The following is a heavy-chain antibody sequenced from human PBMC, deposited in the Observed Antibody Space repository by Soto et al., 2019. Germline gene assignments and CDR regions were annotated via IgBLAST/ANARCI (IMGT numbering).Heavy chain of an antibody. CDR2: ITTSDDIT. Sequence: EVQLFESGGGLVEPGESLRLSCAASGFIFKAFAISWVRPAPGKGLEWVLTITTSDDITYSADSVRGRFTISRDNSANTLLLQMSSMRGDDTATYYCTKEESSGYFDPTAGRSTPDHWGKGTMVTVSS. J-gene: IGHJ1*01. CDR1: GFIFKAFA. D-gene: IGHD2-15*01. V-gene: IGHV3-23*01. CDR3: TKEESSGYFDPTAGRSTPDH.